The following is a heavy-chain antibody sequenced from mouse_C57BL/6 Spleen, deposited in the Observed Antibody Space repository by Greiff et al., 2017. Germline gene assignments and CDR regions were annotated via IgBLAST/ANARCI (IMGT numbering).Heavy chain of an antibody. CDR2: IYPGNSDT. J-gene: IGHJ4*01. D-gene: IGHD2-3*01. Sequence: VHVKQSGTVLARPGASVKMSCKTSGYTFTSYWMHWVKQRPGQGLEWIGAIYPGNSDTSYNQKFKGKAKLTAVTSASTAYMELSSLTNEDSAVYYCTRIYDGYYGYAMDYWGQGTSVTVSS. CDR3: TRIYDGYYGYAMDY. V-gene: IGHV1-5*01. CDR1: GYTFTSYW.